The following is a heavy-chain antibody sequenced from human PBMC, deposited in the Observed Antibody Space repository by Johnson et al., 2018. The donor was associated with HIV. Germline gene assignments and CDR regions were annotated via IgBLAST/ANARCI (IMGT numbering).Heavy chain of an antibody. CDR1: GFTFDDYG. J-gene: IGHJ3*02. V-gene: IGHV3-23*03. CDR2: IYSGGST. Sequence: VQLVESGGGVVQPGRSLRLSCAASGFTFDDYGMSWVRQAPGKGLVWVSIIYSGGSTYYADSVRGRFTISRDNSKNTLYVQMNSLRAEDTTVYYCAKDRSWGSWNAFDIWGQGTMVTVSS. D-gene: IGHD7-27*01. CDR3: AKDRSWGSWNAFDI.